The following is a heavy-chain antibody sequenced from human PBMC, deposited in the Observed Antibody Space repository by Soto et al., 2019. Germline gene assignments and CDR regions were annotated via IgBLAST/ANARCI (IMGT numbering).Heavy chain of an antibody. CDR1: GGSTSNYY. D-gene: IGHD3-9*01. V-gene: IGHV4-59*01. CDR3: VRDYLLTGFDP. CDR2: VYYSGST. J-gene: IGHJ5*02. Sequence: SETLSLTCTVSGGSTSNYYWTWVRQPPGKGLEWIGYVYYSGSTNYNPSLESRVTISIDASKNQFSLKMKSVTAADTAVYYCVRDYLLTGFDPWGQGALVTVSS.